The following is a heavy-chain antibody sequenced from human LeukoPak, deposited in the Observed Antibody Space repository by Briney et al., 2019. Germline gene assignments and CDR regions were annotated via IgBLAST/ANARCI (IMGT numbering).Heavy chain of an antibody. CDR2: ISGSGGST. Sequence: GGSLRLSCAASGFTFSSYAMSWVRQAPGKGLEWVSAISGSGGSTYYADSVKGRFTISRDNSKNTLYLQMNSLRAEDTAVYYCANYKVGYDSSGYLRDYWGQGTLVTVSS. CDR1: GFTFSSYA. V-gene: IGHV3-23*01. J-gene: IGHJ4*02. CDR3: ANYKVGYDSSGYLRDY. D-gene: IGHD3-22*01.